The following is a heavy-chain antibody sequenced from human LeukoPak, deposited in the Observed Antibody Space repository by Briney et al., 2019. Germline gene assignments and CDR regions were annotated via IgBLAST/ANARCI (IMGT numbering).Heavy chain of an antibody. J-gene: IGHJ4*02. CDR1: GFTFSTYS. V-gene: IGHV3-21*01. Sequence: GGSLRLSCAASGFTFSTYSMNWVRQAPGKGLEWVSFISSSSNYIYYADSVKGRFTISRDNAKNSLYLQMNSLRAEDTALYYCAREVSEGFDFWGQGTLVTVSS. D-gene: IGHD3-22*01. CDR3: AREVSEGFDF. CDR2: ISSSSNYI.